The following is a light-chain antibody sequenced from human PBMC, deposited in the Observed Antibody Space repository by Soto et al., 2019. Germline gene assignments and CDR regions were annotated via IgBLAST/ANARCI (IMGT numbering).Light chain of an antibody. CDR2: DVS. CDR3: SSYTATNVV. V-gene: IGLV2-14*03. CDR1: SSDVGDYNY. Sequence: QSALTQPASVSGSPGQSISISCTGTSSDVGDYNYVSWYQQHPDKAPKLMIYDVSDRPSGGSDRFSGSKSGSSASLTISGLQAEDEADYSCSSYTATNVVFGGGTKLTVL. J-gene: IGLJ2*01.